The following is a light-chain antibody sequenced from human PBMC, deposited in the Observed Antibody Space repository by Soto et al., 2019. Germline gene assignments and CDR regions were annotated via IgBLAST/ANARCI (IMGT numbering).Light chain of an antibody. Sequence: INMTLSPSSLSASEGHTTPIACRASQSISSYLNWYQQKPGKAPKLLIYAASSLQSGVPSRVSGSGAGTDGTRTSSSLQPEDFATYYCQQSYSTPWTFGQGTKVDIK. CDR1: QSISSY. CDR3: QQSYSTPWT. J-gene: IGKJ1*01. V-gene: IGKV1-39*01. CDR2: AAS.